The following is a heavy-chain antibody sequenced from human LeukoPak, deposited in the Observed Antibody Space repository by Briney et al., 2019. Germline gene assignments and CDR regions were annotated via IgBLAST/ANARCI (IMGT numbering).Heavy chain of an antibody. J-gene: IGHJ4*02. D-gene: IGHD5-12*01. Sequence: SETLSLTCTVSGGSISSYYWSWIRQPPGKGLEWIGYIYYSGSTNYNPSLKSRVTISVDTSKNQFSLKLRSVTAADTAVYYCAGQSGSTWAYWGQGTLVTVSS. V-gene: IGHV4-59*12. CDR1: GGSISSYY. CDR2: IYYSGST. CDR3: AGQSGSTWAY.